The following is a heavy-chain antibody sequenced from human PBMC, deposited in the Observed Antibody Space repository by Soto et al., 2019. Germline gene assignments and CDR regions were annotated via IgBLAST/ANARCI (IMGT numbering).Heavy chain of an antibody. V-gene: IGHV4-59*01. D-gene: IGHD4-17*01. CDR2: IYYSGST. J-gene: IGHJ6*02. CDR3: ARDRTVTTTGFFYFGRGV. Sequence: SETLCLTCTVSGGSLSSYYWSWIRQPPGKGLEWIGYIYYSGSTNYNPSLKSRVTISVDTSENQFSLKLSSVTAADTAVYYCARDRTVTTTGFFYFGRGVWGQGTSVTVSS. CDR1: GGSLSSYY.